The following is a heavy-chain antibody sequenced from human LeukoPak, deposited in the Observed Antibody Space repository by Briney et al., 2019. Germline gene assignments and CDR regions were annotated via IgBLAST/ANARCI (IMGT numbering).Heavy chain of an antibody. CDR3: ATEGYCSGGSCSSRLNWFDP. D-gene: IGHD2-15*01. J-gene: IGHJ5*02. CDR1: GFTFSDYY. CDR2: ISFSGSPT. Sequence: GGSLRLSCAASGFTFSDYYMSWIRQAPGKGLEWVSYISFSGSPTQYADSVKGRFTISRDNAKNSLYLQMNSLRDEDTAVYYCATEGYCSGGSCSSRLNWFDPWGQGTLVTVSS. V-gene: IGHV3-11*01.